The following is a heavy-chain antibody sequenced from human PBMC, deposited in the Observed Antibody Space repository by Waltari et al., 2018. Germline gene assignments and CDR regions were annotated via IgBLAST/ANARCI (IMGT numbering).Heavy chain of an antibody. D-gene: IGHD6-19*01. CDR3: ARGESGXXRYYFDY. J-gene: IGHJ4*02. Sequence: QVQLVQSGAEVKKPGAXVKVSCTASGXTFPTXAMHWGRQAPGQRLEWMGWINAGNGNTXYSQKFQGXVTIXRDXSAXTXYXELSSLRSXXTAVXYCARGESGXXRYYFDYXGQGTLVTVXS. V-gene: IGHV1-3*01. CDR2: INAGNGNT. CDR1: GXTFPTXA.